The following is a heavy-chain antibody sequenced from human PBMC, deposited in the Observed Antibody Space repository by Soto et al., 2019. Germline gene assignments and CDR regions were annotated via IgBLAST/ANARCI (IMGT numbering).Heavy chain of an antibody. CDR2: IKQDGSEK. D-gene: IGHD3-10*01. V-gene: IGHV3-7*02. Sequence: EVPVVESGGGLVQPGGSLRLSCAASGFTFSSYWMSWVRQAPGKGLEWVANIKQDGSEKSYVDSVKGRFTISRDNAKNSLYLQRNSLRAEDTAVYYCARGITMVRGVTYNWFDPWGQGTLVTVSS. CDR1: GFTFSSYW. CDR3: ARGITMVRGVTYNWFDP. J-gene: IGHJ5*02.